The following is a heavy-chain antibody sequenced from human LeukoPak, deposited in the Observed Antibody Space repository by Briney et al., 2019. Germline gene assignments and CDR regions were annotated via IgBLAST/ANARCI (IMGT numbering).Heavy chain of an antibody. CDR3: ARVVREMAYNAFDI. V-gene: IGHV3-74*01. CDR1: GFTFSSYW. J-gene: IGHJ3*02. Sequence: GGSLRLSCAASGFTFSSYWMHWVHQAPGKGLVWVSRINTDGSSTSYADSVKGRFTISRDNAKNTLYLQMNSLRAEDTAVYYCARVVREMAYNAFDIWGQGTMVTVSS. CDR2: INTDGSST. D-gene: IGHD5-24*01.